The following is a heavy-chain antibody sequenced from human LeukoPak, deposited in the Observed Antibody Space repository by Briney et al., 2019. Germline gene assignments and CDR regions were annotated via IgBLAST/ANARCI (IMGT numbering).Heavy chain of an antibody. V-gene: IGHV1-46*01. J-gene: IGHJ4*02. Sequence: ASVKVSCKASGYTFTNYYIHWVRQAPGQGLECMGIINPSGGTTNYAQKFQGRVTMTRDTSTSTVYMELSSLRSEDAAVYYCARFAVHRRIAVTGQFGLDYWGRGTLVTVSS. CDR3: ARFAVHRRIAVTGQFGLDY. D-gene: IGHD6-19*01. CDR2: INPSGGTT. CDR1: GYTFTNYY.